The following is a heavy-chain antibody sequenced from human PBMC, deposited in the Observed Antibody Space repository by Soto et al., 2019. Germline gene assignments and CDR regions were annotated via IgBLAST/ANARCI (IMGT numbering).Heavy chain of an antibody. D-gene: IGHD6-13*01. CDR3: ARDGSISWCGSRYFDL. CDR2: ISFDGSNK. J-gene: IGHJ2*01. V-gene: IGHV3-30-3*01. CDR1: GFTFSSYA. Sequence: QVQLVESGGGVVQPGRSLRLSCAASGFTFSSYAMHWVRQAPGKGLEWVAIISFDGSNKYYADSMKGRFTISRDNSKNTLYLQMNSLRAEDTAVYYCARDGSISWCGSRYFDLWGRGTLVTVSS.